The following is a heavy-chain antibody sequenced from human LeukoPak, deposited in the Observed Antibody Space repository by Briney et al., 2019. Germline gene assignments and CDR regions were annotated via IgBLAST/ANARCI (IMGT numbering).Heavy chain of an antibody. D-gene: IGHD3/OR15-3a*01. J-gene: IGHJ6*03. CDR1: GGSINSGGYY. Sequence: SETLSLTCTVSGGSINSGGYYWSWIRQPAGKGLEWIGRIHTSGTTNYNPSLKGRVTISLDTSKNQFSLKLNSVTAADTAVYYCARGAYYDFYMDVWGSGTTVTVSS. CDR3: ARGAYYDFYMDV. V-gene: IGHV4-61*02. CDR2: IHTSGTT.